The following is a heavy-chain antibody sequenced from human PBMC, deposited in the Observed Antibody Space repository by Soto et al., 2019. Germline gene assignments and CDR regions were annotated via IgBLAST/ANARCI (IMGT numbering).Heavy chain of an antibody. Sequence: EVQLLESGGGLVQPGGSLRLSCGASGFAFSRYAMNWVRQAPGKGLEWVSGVSHSDSSTYYADSVKGRFTISRDNSNNTVSLQMNSLSAGDTAVYFCASLMALDSRTWTEKGAVLEAFDLWGQGTRVIVSS. CDR3: ASLMALDSRTWTEKGAVLEAFDL. D-gene: IGHD3-22*01. V-gene: IGHV3-23*01. CDR2: VSHSDSST. CDR1: GFAFSRYA. J-gene: IGHJ3*01.